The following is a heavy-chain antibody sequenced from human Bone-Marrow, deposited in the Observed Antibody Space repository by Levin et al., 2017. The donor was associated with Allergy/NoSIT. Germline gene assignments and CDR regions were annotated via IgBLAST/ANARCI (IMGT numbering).Heavy chain of an antibody. D-gene: IGHD6-6*01. CDR3: AHVYSSPSGFDY. CDR2: IYWNDDK. V-gene: IGHV2-5*01. J-gene: IGHJ4*02. CDR1: GFSLSTSGVG. Sequence: KWSGPTLVKPTQTLTLTCTFSGFSLSTSGVGVGWIRQPPGKALEWLALIYWNDDKRYSPSLKSRLTITKDTSKNQVVLTMTNMDPVDTATYYCAHVYSSPSGFDYWGQGTLVTVSS.